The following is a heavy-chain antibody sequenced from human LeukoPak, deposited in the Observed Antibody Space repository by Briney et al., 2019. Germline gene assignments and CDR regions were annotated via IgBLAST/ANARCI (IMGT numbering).Heavy chain of an antibody. V-gene: IGHV1-2*05. CDR3: ARTWTQLFTPDFDL. D-gene: IGHD1-1*01. Sequence: GSVKVSCKASGYTFSGHYLHWVRQAPGQGLEWMGRINPNTGVTQYTENFQGRVTMTGDTSISTAYMELNGLRSDDTVIYYCARTWTQLFTPDFDLWGQGTLVTVSS. J-gene: IGHJ4*02. CDR1: GYTFSGHY. CDR2: INPNTGVT.